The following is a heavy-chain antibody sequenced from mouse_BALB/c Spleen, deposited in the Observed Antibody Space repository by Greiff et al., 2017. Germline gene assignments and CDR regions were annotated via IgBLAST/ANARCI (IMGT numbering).Heavy chain of an antibody. D-gene: IGHD1-1*01. CDR1: GFTFTDYY. J-gene: IGHJ3*01. Sequence: EVMLVESGGGLVQPGGSLRLSCATSGFTFTDYYMSWVRQPPGKALEWLGFIRNKANGYTTEYSASVKGRFTISRDNSQSILYLQMNTLRAEDSATYYCARDIHYYGPFWFAYWGQGTLVTVSA. CDR3: ARDIHYYGPFWFAY. CDR2: IRNKANGYTT. V-gene: IGHV7-3*02.